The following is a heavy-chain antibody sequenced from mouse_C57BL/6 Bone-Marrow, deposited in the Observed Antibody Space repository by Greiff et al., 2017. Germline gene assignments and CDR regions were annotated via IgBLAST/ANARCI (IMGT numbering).Heavy chain of an antibody. CDR1: GFTFSSYA. J-gene: IGHJ1*03. CDR3: TRECYEDKTPWYFDV. Sequence: EVQLVESGEGLVKPGGSLKLSCAASGFTFSSYAMSWVRQTPEQRLEWVAYISSGGDYIYYADTVKGRFTISRDNARNTLYLQMSCLKSEDTAMYYCTRECYEDKTPWYFDVWGTGTTVTVSS. V-gene: IGHV5-9-1*02. CDR2: ISSGGDYI. D-gene: IGHD1-1*01.